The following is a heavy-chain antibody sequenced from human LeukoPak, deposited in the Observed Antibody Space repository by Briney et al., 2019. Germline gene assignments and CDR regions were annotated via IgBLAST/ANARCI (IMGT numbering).Heavy chain of an antibody. V-gene: IGHV1-46*01. CDR2: INPSGGGT. CDR3: ATRGPDIVLVPAAMSVAPII. D-gene: IGHD2-2*01. CDR1: GYTFTHYY. J-gene: IGHJ3*02. Sequence: ASVKVLCKASGYTFTHYYMHWVRQAPGQGLEWMGIINPSGGGTTYAQKFQGRVTMTRDTSTSTVYRELSSLRSEDTAVYYCATRGPDIVLVPAAMSVAPIIWGQGTMVTVSS.